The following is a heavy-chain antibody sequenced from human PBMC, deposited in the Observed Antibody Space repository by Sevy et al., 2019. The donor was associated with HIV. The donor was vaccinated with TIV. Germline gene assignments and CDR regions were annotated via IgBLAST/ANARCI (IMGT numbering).Heavy chain of an antibody. D-gene: IGHD3-22*01. V-gene: IGHV4-59*11. J-gene: IGHJ4*02. Sequence: SETLSLVCTVSGGPISSHYWSWIRQTPGKGLEWIGYFYYTGVTNYNPSLKSRVSMSADTSRNRVTLKLSSVTAADTAVYFCARVPSPYYDSSGDLIREYYFDTWGQGTLVTVFS. CDR1: GGPISSHY. CDR2: FYYTGVT. CDR3: ARVPSPYYDSSGDLIREYYFDT.